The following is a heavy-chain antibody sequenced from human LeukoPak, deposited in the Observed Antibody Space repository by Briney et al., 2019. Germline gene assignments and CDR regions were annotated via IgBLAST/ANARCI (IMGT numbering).Heavy chain of an antibody. Sequence: GRSLRPSCAASGFTFSSYSMNWVRQAPRKGLEWVSSISSSSSYIYYADSVKGRFTISRENAKNSLYLQMNSLRAEDTAVYFCAREISYGDYPSGDAFDNWGQGTMVTVSS. CDR1: GFTFSSYS. CDR3: AREISYGDYPSGDAFDN. D-gene: IGHD4-17*01. CDR2: ISSSSSYI. V-gene: IGHV3-21*01. J-gene: IGHJ3*02.